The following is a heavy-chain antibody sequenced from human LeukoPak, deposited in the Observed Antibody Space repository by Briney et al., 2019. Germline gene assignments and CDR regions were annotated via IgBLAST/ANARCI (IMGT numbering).Heavy chain of an antibody. CDR1: GYTFTGYY. J-gene: IGHJ4*02. CDR3: ARGVRGFDY. V-gene: IGHV1-8*03. Sequence: ASVKVSCKASGYTFTGYYMHGVRHATGQGLEWMGWMNPNSGNTGYAQKFQGRVTITRNTSISTAYMELSSLRSEDTAVYYCARGVRGFDYWGQGTLVTVSS. CDR2: MNPNSGNT.